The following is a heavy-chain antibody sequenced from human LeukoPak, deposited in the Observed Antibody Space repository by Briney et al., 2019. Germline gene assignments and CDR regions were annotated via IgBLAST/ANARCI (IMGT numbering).Heavy chain of an antibody. CDR3: ARAMDV. Sequence: GALRLSCAASGFPFSNYWMTWVGQAPGKGREWVANIKPDGSEQWYVNSVKGRFTISRDNAKNSLYLQMNSLRVEDTAVYYCARAMDVWGQGTTVTVSS. CDR1: GFPFSNYW. J-gene: IGHJ6*02. V-gene: IGHV3-7*04. CDR2: IKPDGSEQ.